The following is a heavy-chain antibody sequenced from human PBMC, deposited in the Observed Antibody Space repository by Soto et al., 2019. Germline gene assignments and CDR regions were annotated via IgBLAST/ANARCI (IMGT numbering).Heavy chain of an antibody. Sequence: QVQLVQSGAEVKKPGASIRVSCKASGYSFTSYDMHWVRQDTGPGLEWMGWMNPNSGDTENAQKFQGRVTMTRDTSTRIAYMELSSLTSEDTAVYYCARVCFLVGSPNGWGQGTLVTVSS. CDR2: MNPNSGDT. V-gene: IGHV1-8*01. CDR3: ARVCFLVGSPNG. J-gene: IGHJ4*02. CDR1: GYSFTSYD. D-gene: IGHD2-15*01.